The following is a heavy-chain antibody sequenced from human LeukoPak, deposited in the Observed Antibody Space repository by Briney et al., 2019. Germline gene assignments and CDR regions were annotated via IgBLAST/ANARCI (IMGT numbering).Heavy chain of an antibody. Sequence: PGGSLRLSCAASGFTFSSYAMHWVRQAPGKGLEWVAVISYDGSNKYYADSVKGRFTISRDNSKNTLYLQMNSLRAEDTAVYYCARSRVIDSSGYYSGGDDAFDIWGQGTMVTVSS. D-gene: IGHD3-22*01. CDR3: ARSRVIDSSGYYSGGDDAFDI. CDR1: GFTFSSYA. V-gene: IGHV3-30-3*01. CDR2: ISYDGSNK. J-gene: IGHJ3*02.